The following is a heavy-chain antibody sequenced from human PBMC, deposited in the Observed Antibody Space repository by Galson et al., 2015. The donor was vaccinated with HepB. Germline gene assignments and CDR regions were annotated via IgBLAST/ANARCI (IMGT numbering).Heavy chain of an antibody. Sequence: SCAASGFTFSSYAMHWVRQAPGKGLEWVAVISYDGSNKYYADSVKGRFTISRDNSKNTLYLQMNSLRAEDTAVYYCASPLFDCSGGSCYSGAFDIWGQGTMVTVSS. CDR2: ISYDGSNK. CDR1: GFTFSSYA. CDR3: ASPLFDCSGGSCYSGAFDI. V-gene: IGHV3-30-3*01. J-gene: IGHJ3*02. D-gene: IGHD2-15*01.